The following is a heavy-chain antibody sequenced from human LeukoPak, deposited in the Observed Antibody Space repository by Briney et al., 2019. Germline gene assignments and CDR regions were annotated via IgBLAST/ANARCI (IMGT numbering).Heavy chain of an antibody. J-gene: IGHJ4*02. Sequence: GESLKISFKGSGXTFSTYCIAWVRQMPGKGLEWMGLIYPDDSDTRNSPSLQGQVTVSADKSISTAYLQWSSLKASDTAMYYCARLIWFGELLAPALDYWGQGTLVTVSS. CDR3: ARLIWFGELLAPALDY. D-gene: IGHD3-10*01. CDR1: GXTFSTYC. V-gene: IGHV5-51*01. CDR2: IYPDDSDT.